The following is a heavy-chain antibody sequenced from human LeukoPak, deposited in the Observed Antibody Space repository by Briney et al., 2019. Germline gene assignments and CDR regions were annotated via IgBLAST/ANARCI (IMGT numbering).Heavy chain of an antibody. Sequence: PGGSLRLSCAASGFTFSKVWMSWVRQAPGKGLEWVSSISGGHGGTYYAGSVKGRFTISRDDSKNTLYLQVNSLRAEDTAVYYCAKGQYASGWNSGNYWGQGTLVTVSS. J-gene: IGHJ4*02. CDR3: AKGQYASGWNSGNY. V-gene: IGHV3-23*01. CDR1: GFTFSKVW. CDR2: ISGGHGGT. D-gene: IGHD1/OR15-1a*01.